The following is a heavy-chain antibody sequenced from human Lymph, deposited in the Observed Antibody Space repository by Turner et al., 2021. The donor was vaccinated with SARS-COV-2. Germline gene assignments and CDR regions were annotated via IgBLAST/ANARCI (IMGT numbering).Heavy chain of an antibody. D-gene: IGHD3-10*01. V-gene: IGHV3-30-3*01. CDR2: ISYDGSNK. J-gene: IGHJ4*02. CDR3: ARGPGGNYGPYFDY. Sequence: QVQLVESGGGVVQPGRALRLSCAGSGVAFSTYAMHWVRQAPGKGLEWVAVISYDGSNKYYADSVKGRFTISRDNSKNTLYLQMNSLRAEDTAVYYCARGPGGNYGPYFDYWGQGTLVTVSS. CDR1: GVAFSTYA.